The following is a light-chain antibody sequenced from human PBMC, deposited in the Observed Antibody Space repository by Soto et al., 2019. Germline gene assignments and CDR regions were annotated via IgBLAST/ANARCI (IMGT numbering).Light chain of an antibody. CDR3: VSYTARSSYV. CDR1: SSDFGGYIF. V-gene: IGLV2-14*01. CDR2: DIN. J-gene: IGLJ1*01. Sequence: QSALTQPASVSGSPGQSITVSCTGTSSDFGGYIFVSWYQQHPGKAPKLMIYDINNRPSGVSKRFSGSKSGNTASLTISGLQAEDEADYYCVSYTARSSYVFGTGTKLTVL.